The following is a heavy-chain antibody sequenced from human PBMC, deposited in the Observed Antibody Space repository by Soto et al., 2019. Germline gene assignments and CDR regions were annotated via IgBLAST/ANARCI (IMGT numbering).Heavy chain of an antibody. D-gene: IGHD3-10*01. Sequence: LRLSCAASGFTFSDYGMSWVRQAPGKGLEWVSGVSGSGDSGTGDRTYYADSVKGRFTISRDNSKNTLYLQMNSLRAEDTAVYYCAKDEKGVIADYFDCWGQGTLVTVSS. CDR1: GFTFSDYG. CDR3: AKDEKGVIADYFDC. J-gene: IGHJ4*02. V-gene: IGHV3-23*01. CDR2: VSGSGDSGTGDRT.